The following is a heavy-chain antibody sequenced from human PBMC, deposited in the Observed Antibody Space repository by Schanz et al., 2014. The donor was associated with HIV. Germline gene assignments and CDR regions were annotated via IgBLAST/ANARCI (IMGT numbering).Heavy chain of an antibody. J-gene: IGHJ4*02. CDR3: AKGLRQWLVLGVSDY. V-gene: IGHV3-30*18. Sequence: QVQLVESGGGVVQPGRSLRLSCAASGFTFITYGMHWVRQAPGKGLEWVAVISYDGSNKYYADSLKGRFTIARDNSKNTLYLQMNSLRAEDTAVYYCAKGLRQWLVLGVSDYWGQGTLVTVSS. CDR2: ISYDGSNK. CDR1: GFTFITYG. D-gene: IGHD6-19*01.